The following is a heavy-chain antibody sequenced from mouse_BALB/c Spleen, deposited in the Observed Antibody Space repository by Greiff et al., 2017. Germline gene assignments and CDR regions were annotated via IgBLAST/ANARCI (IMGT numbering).Heavy chain of an antibody. J-gene: IGHJ4*01. V-gene: IGHV3-6*02. CDR2: ISYDGSN. CDR3: ARDDQRAMDY. CDR1: GYSITSGYY. Sequence: VQLKESGPGLVKPSQSLSLTCSVTGYSITSGYYWNWIRQFPGNKLEWMGYISYDGSNNYNPSLKNRISITRDTSKNQFFLKLNSVTTEDTATYYCARDDQRAMDYWGQGTSVTVSS.